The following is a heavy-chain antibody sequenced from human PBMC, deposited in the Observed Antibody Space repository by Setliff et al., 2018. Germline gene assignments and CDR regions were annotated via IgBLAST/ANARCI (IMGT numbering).Heavy chain of an antibody. CDR3: ARDPSPRYDILTGYAPMGAFDI. D-gene: IGHD3-9*01. J-gene: IGHJ3*02. CDR2: INAGNGNT. Sequence: ASVKVSCKASGYTFTSYAMHWVRQAPGQRLEWMGWINAGNGNTKYSQKFQGRVTITADESTSTAYMELSSLRSEDTAVYYCARDPSPRYDILTGYAPMGAFDIWGQGTMVTVSS. V-gene: IGHV1-3*01. CDR1: GYTFTSYA.